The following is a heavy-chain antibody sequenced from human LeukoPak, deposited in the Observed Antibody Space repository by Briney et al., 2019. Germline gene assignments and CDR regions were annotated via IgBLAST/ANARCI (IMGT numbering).Heavy chain of an antibody. J-gene: IGHJ5*02. Sequence: PSETLSLTCTVSGGSISSSSYYWGWIRQPPGKGLEWIGSIYHSGSTYYNPSLKSRVTISVDTSKNQFSLKLSSVTAADTAVYYCARRELNWFDPWGQGTLVTVSS. CDR2: IYHSGST. D-gene: IGHD1-26*01. CDR1: GGSISSSSYY. CDR3: ARRELNWFDP. V-gene: IGHV4-39*01.